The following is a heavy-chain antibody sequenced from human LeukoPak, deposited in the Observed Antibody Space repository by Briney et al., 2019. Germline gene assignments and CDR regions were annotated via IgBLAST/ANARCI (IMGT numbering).Heavy chain of an antibody. CDR3: ASFPLEPYTSGAIDY. CDR2: INHSGST. V-gene: IGHV4-34*01. CDR1: GGSFSGYY. J-gene: IGHJ4*02. D-gene: IGHD6-19*01. Sequence: KPSETLSLTCAVYGGSFSGYYWSWIRQPPGKGLEWIGEINHSGSTNYNPSLKSRVTMSVDTSKNQFSLRLSSVTAADTAVYYCASFPLEPYTSGAIDYWGQGTLVTVSS.